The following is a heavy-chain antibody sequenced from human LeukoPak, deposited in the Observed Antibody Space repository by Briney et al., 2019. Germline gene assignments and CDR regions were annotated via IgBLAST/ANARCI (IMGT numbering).Heavy chain of an antibody. Sequence: RGASVKASCKASGYTFTSHGISWVRQAPGQGLEWMGWISAYNGNTNYAQKLQGRVTMTTDTSTSTAYMELRSLRSDDTAVYYCARPTRWCGDYDWFDPWGQGTLVTVSS. V-gene: IGHV1-18*01. J-gene: IGHJ5*02. CDR1: GYTFTSHG. CDR3: ARPTRWCGDYDWFDP. D-gene: IGHD4-17*01. CDR2: ISAYNGNT.